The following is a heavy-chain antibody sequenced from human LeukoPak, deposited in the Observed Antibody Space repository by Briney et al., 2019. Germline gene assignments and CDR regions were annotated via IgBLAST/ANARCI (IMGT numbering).Heavy chain of an antibody. V-gene: IGHV1-2*06. Sequence: ASVKVSCKASGYTFTGYYMHWVRQAPGQGLEWMGRINPNSGGTNYAQKFQGRVTMTRDTSISTVYMGLSSLRSEDTAVYYCARGIFPRFGELYLSWFDPWGQGTLVTVSS. J-gene: IGHJ5*02. D-gene: IGHD3-10*01. CDR2: INPNSGGT. CDR3: ARGIFPRFGELYLSWFDP. CDR1: GYTFTGYY.